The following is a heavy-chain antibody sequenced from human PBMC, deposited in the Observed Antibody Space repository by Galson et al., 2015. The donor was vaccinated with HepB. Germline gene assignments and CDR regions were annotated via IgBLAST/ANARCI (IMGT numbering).Heavy chain of an antibody. CDR3: ARDSSGWNGGNWFDP. Sequence: TLSLTCTVSGGSIRSHYWSWIRQPPGKGLEWLGCTYYSGSSNYNPSLKSRVTISVDTSKNQFSLKLTSVTAADTAVYYCARDSSGWNGGNWFDPWGQGTLVTVSS. D-gene: IGHD6-19*01. J-gene: IGHJ5*02. V-gene: IGHV4-59*11. CDR2: TYYSGSS. CDR1: GGSIRSHY.